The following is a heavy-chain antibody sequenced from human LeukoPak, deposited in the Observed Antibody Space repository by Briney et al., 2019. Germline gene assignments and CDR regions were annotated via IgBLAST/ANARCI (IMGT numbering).Heavy chain of an antibody. CDR2: IKSDGSST. CDR3: AKPSGKVGPTGYFDY. CDR1: GFIFSSYW. Sequence: GGSLRLSCAASGFIFSSYWMHWVRQAPGKGLVWVSLIKSDGSSTSYADSVKGRFTISRDNSKNTLYLQMSSLRADDTAVYSCAKPSGKVGPTGYFDYWGQGTLVTVSS. V-gene: IGHV3-74*01. D-gene: IGHD1-26*01. J-gene: IGHJ4*02.